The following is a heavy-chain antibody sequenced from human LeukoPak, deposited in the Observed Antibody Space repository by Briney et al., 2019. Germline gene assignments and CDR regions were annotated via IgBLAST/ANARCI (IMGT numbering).Heavy chain of an antibody. V-gene: IGHV1-18*01. CDR3: ARDMVVVLLWVGESSDSKDKWVDP. Sequence: ASVEVSCKASGYTFTSHGISWVRQAPGQGLEWMGWISAYNGNIKYSEKFQERVILTTDTSTSTAYMELRNLRSDGTAMYYCARDMVVVLLWVGESSDSKDKWVDPWGQGTLVTVSS. J-gene: IGHJ5*02. CDR2: ISAYNGNI. D-gene: IGHD3-10*01. CDR1: GYTFTSHG.